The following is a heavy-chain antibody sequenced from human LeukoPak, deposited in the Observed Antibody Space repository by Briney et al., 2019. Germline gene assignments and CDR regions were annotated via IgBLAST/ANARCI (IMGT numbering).Heavy chain of an antibody. CDR2: INHSGSA. Sequence: PSETLSLTCAVYGGSFSGYYWSWIRQPPGKGLEWIGEINHSGSANYNPSLKSRVTMSVDTSKNHFSLKLSSVAAADTAVYYCARVGYSSSWYRYYMDVWGKGTTVTVSS. D-gene: IGHD6-13*01. J-gene: IGHJ6*03. CDR3: ARVGYSSSWYRYYMDV. V-gene: IGHV4-34*01. CDR1: GGSFSGYY.